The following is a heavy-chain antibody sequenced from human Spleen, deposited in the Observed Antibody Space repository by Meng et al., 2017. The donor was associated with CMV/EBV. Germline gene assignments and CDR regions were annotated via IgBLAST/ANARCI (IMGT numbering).Heavy chain of an antibody. D-gene: IGHD1-1*01. J-gene: IGHJ4*02. V-gene: IGHV1-2*02. Sequence: ASVKVSCKASGYTFTGYYMHWVRQAPGQGLEWMGWINPNSGGTNYAQKFQGRVTMTRDTSISTAYMELRSLRSDDTAVYYCARTIGTTGTTSPFGDYWGQGTLVTVSS. CDR1: GYTFTGYY. CDR2: INPNSGGT. CDR3: ARTIGTTGTTSPFGDY.